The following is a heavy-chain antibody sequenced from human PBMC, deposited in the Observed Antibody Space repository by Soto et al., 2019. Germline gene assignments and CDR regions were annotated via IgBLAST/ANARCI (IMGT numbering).Heavy chain of an antibody. Sequence: LILSCAASGFTFCKFGLHWVRQSPREGLEWVALISHDGTDKYYADSVKGRFTISRDNSKDTLFLHMDNLRPEDTGIYYCAKPTSFVTCFDSWGQGTLVTVSS. V-gene: IGHV3-30*18. J-gene: IGHJ5*01. CDR2: ISHDGTDK. D-gene: IGHD3-16*02. CDR1: GFTFCKFG. CDR3: AKPTSFVTCFDS.